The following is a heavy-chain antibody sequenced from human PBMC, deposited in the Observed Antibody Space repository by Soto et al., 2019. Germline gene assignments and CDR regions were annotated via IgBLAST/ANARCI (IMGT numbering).Heavy chain of an antibody. D-gene: IGHD3-10*01. V-gene: IGHV3-7*01. J-gene: IGHJ6*02. CDR3: ARDRPGSYYTLVYYYYYGMDV. CDR2: IKQDANEM. Sequence: EVQVVESGGGLVQPGGSLRLSCAASGFKFSTYWMSWVRQAPGKGLEWLANIKQDANEMYYVDSVKGRFTISGDSAKNSLFLIMDSLRVEDTAVYYCARDRPGSYYTLVYYYYYGMDVWGQGTTVTVSS. CDR1: GFKFSTYW.